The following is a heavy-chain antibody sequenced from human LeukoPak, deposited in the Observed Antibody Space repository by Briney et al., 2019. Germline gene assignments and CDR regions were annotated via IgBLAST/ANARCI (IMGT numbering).Heavy chain of an antibody. CDR2: ISSNGGSS. Sequence: GGSLRLSCSASGFTFSAYAMYWVRQAPGKRLEYVSGISSNGGSSFYADSVKGRFTISRDNSKNTLYLQMSSLRAEDTAVYYCVKITSVTGGDCWGQGTRLTVSS. V-gene: IGHV3-64D*09. CDR1: GFTFSAYA. CDR3: VKITSVTGGDC. J-gene: IGHJ4*02. D-gene: IGHD1-1*01.